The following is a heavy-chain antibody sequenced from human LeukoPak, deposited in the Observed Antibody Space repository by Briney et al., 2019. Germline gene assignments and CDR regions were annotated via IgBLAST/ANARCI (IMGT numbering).Heavy chain of an antibody. V-gene: IGHV1-69*10. CDR2: IIPILGIA. Sequence: GASVKVSCKASGGTFSSHAMNWVRQAPGQGLEWMGGIIPILGIANYAQKFQGRVTITADKSTSTAYMELSSLRSEDTAVYYCARDQIAVARPFDPWGQGTLVTVSS. CDR3: ARDQIAVARPFDP. J-gene: IGHJ5*02. CDR1: GGTFSSHA. D-gene: IGHD6-19*01.